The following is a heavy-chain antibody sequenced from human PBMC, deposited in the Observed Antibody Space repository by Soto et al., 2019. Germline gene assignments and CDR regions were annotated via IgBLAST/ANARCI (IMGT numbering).Heavy chain of an antibody. D-gene: IGHD3-9*01. CDR1: AGSISSSNW. V-gene: IGHV4-4*02. Sequence: SESLSLTCAVSAGSISSSNWWSGVRQPPGKGQEWTWEIYQSGSTTYNPSLKSRLSRSVDKSKNQFSLTLSSVTNPDTAVYYCACVPWLFLTAYSCFDYWGQGTLVTVSS. CDR3: ACVPWLFLTAYSCFDY. CDR2: IYQSGST. J-gene: IGHJ4*02.